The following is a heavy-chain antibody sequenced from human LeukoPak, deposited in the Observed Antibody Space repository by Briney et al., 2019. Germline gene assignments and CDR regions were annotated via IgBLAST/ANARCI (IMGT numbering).Heavy chain of an antibody. D-gene: IGHD1-1*01. J-gene: IGHJ4*02. Sequence: GGSLRLSCAASGFTFSSYGMSWVRQAPGKGLEWGANIKQDESEKYSVASVKGRFTISRDNAKNSLYLQMNSLRDEDTAVYYCARVKIEGRTKLDCRGEGILVSVSS. V-gene: IGHV3-7*01. CDR1: GFTFSSYG. CDR3: ARVKIEGRTKLDC. CDR2: IKQDESEK.